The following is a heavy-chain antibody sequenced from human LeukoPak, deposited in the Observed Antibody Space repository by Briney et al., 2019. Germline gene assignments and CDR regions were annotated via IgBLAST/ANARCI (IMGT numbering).Heavy chain of an antibody. J-gene: IGHJ5*02. V-gene: IGHV4-39*01. CDR3: ASTYYYNSATPNWFDT. Sequence: AETLSLTCSVSGVSITTIDYFWTLIRPPPGKGLEWIGSFSESGNTYSNPSLKTRVTLLRDTSKNQFSLMLNSVTAADTAVYFCASTYYYNSATPNWFDTWGQGVVVTVSS. D-gene: IGHD3-10*01. CDR1: GVSITTIDYF. CDR2: FSESGNT.